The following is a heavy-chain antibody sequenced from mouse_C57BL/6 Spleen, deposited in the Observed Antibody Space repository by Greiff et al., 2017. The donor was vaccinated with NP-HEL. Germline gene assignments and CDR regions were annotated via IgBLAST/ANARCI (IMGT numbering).Heavy chain of an antibody. Sequence: VQLQQSGPELVKPGASVKISCKASGYSFTDYNMNWVKQSNGKSLEWIGVINPNYGTTSYNQKFKGKATVTVDQSSSTAYMQLNSLTSEDSAVYYCARNYGSSPYWYFDVWGTGTTVTVSS. CDR1: GYSFTDYN. CDR3: ARNYGSSPYWYFDV. D-gene: IGHD1-1*01. CDR2: INPNYGTT. J-gene: IGHJ1*03. V-gene: IGHV1-39*01.